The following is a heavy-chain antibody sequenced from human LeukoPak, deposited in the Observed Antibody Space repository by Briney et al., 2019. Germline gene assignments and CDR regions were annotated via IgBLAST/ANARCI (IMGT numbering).Heavy chain of an antibody. CDR1: GPSISPYR. D-gene: IGHD3-10*01. V-gene: IGHV4-59*08. Sequence: SETLSLTCTVSGPSISPYRWSWIRQPPGKGLEWIGYVFYSVSPTYNPSLKSRLTTSIEMFSNRLSRQLRSVPAAAAAVYFCARRRPDLRGDFDFWGQGLLVAVSS. CDR3: ARRRPDLRGDFDF. CDR2: VFYSVSP. J-gene: IGHJ4*02.